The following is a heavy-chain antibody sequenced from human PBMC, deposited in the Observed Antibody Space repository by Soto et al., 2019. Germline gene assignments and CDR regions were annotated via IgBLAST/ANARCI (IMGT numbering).Heavy chain of an antibody. Sequence: QVQLQESGPGLVKPSGTLSLTCAVSGGSISSTNWWKWVRQPPGKGLEWIGEIDHSGGTNYNPSLKSRVTMSVDKPKTQFALKLSSVTAAEPVVYYCVRDSGNGWKDYWGQGTLVTVSS. CDR3: VRDSGNGWKDY. D-gene: IGHD6-19*01. V-gene: IGHV4-4*02. CDR1: GGSISSTNW. J-gene: IGHJ4*02. CDR2: IDHSGGT.